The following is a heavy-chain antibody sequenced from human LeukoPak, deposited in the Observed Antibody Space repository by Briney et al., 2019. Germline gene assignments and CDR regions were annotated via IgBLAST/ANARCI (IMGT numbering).Heavy chain of an antibody. J-gene: IGHJ4*02. Sequence: SETLSLTCAVSGYSISSGYYWGWVRQPPGKGLEWIANIYHGGNTYYNPSLNNRVTISVDTSMNHFSLKLTSVTAADTAVYYCTTLIAAPGSGAPFDYWGQGILVTVSS. CDR2: IYHGGNT. CDR1: GYSISSGYY. CDR3: TTLIAAPGSGAPFDY. D-gene: IGHD6-13*01. V-gene: IGHV4-38-2*01.